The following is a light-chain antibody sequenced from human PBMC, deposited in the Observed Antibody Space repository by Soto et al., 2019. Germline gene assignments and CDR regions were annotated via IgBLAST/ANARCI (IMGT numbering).Light chain of an antibody. CDR3: QQYGSSPRT. V-gene: IGKV3-20*01. CDR2: GAS. CDR1: QSVSSSY. J-gene: IGKJ2*01. Sequence: EIVLTQSPGTLSLSPGERATLSCRASQSVSSSYLAWYQQKPGQAPRLLIYGASSRATGIPDRFSGSVSGTDFTLTISRLEPEDFVVYSCQQYGSSPRTFGQGTKLEIK.